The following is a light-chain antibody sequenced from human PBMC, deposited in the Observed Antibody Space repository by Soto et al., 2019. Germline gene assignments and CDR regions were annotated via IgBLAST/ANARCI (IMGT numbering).Light chain of an antibody. V-gene: IGKV1-5*03. CDR1: QSISSW. CDR2: QAS. Sequence: DILMTQSPSTLSASVGDRVTITCRASQSISSWLAWYQHKPGKAPKLLIYQASNLESGVPSRYSGSGSGTDFTLTISRLQPDDFATYYCQQYNSKFTFGPGTKVDI. J-gene: IGKJ3*01. CDR3: QQYNSKFT.